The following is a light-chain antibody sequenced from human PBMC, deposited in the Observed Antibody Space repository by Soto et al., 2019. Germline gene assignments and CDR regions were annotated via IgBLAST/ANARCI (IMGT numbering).Light chain of an antibody. J-gene: IGKJ1*01. CDR2: GTS. Sequence: EIALTQSPDTLLLSTGATAALSGRASQSVRKNLAWYQQKPGQAPRLLIYGTSNRATGIPDRISGSRSGTEFTLTISSLQSEDFGVYYCQQFDDWPTFGQGTKVDIK. CDR1: QSVRKN. CDR3: QQFDDWPT. V-gene: IGKV3-15*01.